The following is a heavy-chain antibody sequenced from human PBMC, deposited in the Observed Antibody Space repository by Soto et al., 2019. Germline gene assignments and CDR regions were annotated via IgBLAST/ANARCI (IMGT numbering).Heavy chain of an antibody. J-gene: IGHJ1*01. CDR3: ARRGRSSWYGY. Sequence: PSETLSLTCTVSGGSISSSSYYWGWIRQPPGKGLEWIGSIYYSGSTYYNPSLKSRVTISVDTSKNQFSLKLSSVTAADTAVYYCARRGRSSWYGYWGQGTLVIVS. CDR2: IYYSGST. V-gene: IGHV4-39*01. CDR1: GGSISSSSYY. D-gene: IGHD6-13*01.